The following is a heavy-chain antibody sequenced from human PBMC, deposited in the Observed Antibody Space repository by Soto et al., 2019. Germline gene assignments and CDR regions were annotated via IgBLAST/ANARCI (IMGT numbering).Heavy chain of an antibody. CDR1: GFTFSNYA. D-gene: IGHD4-17*01. V-gene: IGHV3-33*01. CDR3: ASCHDYGDHAADY. Sequence: QVQLVESGGGVVQPGRSLRLSCTASGFTFSNYAMHWVHQAPGKGLEWVAVIWYDGSNKYYADSVKGRFTISRDNSKNTLYLQMNSLRAEDTAVYYCASCHDYGDHAADYWGQGTLVTVSS. CDR2: IWYDGSNK. J-gene: IGHJ4*02.